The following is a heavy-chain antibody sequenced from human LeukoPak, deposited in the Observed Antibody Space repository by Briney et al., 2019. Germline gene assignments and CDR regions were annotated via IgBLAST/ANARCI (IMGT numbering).Heavy chain of an antibody. Sequence: SETLSLTCTVSAGSISSSSYSWGWIRQPPGKGLEWIGSIYYSGSTYYNASLKSQVSISIDTSKNQFSLKLTSVTAADTAVYYCARQTGSGLFILPGGQGTLVTVSS. V-gene: IGHV4-39*01. CDR1: AGSISSSSYS. CDR3: ARQTGSGLFILP. J-gene: IGHJ4*02. CDR2: IYYSGST. D-gene: IGHD3/OR15-3a*01.